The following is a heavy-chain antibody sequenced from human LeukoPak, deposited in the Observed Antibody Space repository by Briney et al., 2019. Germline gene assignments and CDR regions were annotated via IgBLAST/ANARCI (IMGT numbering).Heavy chain of an antibody. CDR1: GYTFTSYA. J-gene: IGHJ2*01. V-gene: IGHV1-3*01. CDR3: ARCIWTTVRSYWYFDL. D-gene: IGHD4-17*01. Sequence: ASVKVSCKASGYTFTSYAMHWVRQAPGQRLEWMGWINAGNGNTKYSQKFQGRVTITRDTSASTAYMELSSLRSEDTAVYYCARCIWTTVRSYWYFDLWGRGTLVTVSS. CDR2: INAGNGNT.